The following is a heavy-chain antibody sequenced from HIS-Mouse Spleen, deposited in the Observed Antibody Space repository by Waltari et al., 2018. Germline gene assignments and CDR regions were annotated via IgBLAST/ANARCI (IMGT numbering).Heavy chain of an antibody. CDR2: IYYSGGT. D-gene: IGHD6-13*01. Sequence: QLQLQESGPGLVKPSETLSLTCTVSGGSISSSSYYWGWIRQPPGKWLEWIGSIYYSGGTYYNPSLKSRVTIAVDTSKKQFSLKLSSVTAADTAVYYCAREIPYSSSWYDWYFDLWGRGTLVTVSS. CDR1: GGSISSSSYY. CDR3: AREIPYSSSWYDWYFDL. V-gene: IGHV4-39*07. J-gene: IGHJ2*01.